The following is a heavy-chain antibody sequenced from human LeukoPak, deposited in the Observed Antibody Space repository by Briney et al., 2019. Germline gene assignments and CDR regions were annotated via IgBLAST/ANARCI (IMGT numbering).Heavy chain of an antibody. CDR3: ARKMASVGYFDY. Sequence: PSETLSLTCTVSGGSISSSSYYWGWIRQPPGKGLEWIGSIYYSGSTYYNPSLKSRVTISVDTSKNQFSLKLSSVTALDTAVYYCARKMASVGYFDYWGQGTLVTVSS. CDR1: GGSISSSSYY. V-gene: IGHV4-39*07. D-gene: IGHD5-24*01. J-gene: IGHJ4*02. CDR2: IYYSGST.